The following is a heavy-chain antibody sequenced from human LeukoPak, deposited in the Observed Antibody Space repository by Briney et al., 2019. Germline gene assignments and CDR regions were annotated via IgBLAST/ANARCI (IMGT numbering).Heavy chain of an antibody. CDR2: IWYDGSNK. CDR1: GFTFSSYG. V-gene: IGHV3-33*01. CDR3: ARDSGSYNFDY. J-gene: IGHJ4*02. Sequence: QSGGSLRLSCAASGFTFSSYGMRWVRQAPGKGLEWVAVIWYDGSNKYYADSVKGRFTISRDNSKNTLYLQMNSLRAEDTAVYYCARDSGSYNFDYWGQGTLVTVSS. D-gene: IGHD1-26*01.